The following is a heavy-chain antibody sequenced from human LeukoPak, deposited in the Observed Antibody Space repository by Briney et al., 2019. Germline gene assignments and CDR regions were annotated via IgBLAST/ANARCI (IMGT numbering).Heavy chain of an antibody. CDR2: ISSGGDST. CDR3: ARDLKEAAVTCFDY. D-gene: IGHD6-13*01. Sequence: GGSLRLSCAASGFTFSSYAMSWVRQAPGKGLEWVSGISSGGDSTYNADSVKGRFTTSRDNSKNTLYLQMNSLRAEDTGVYYCARDLKEAAVTCFDYWGQGTLVTVSS. V-gene: IGHV3-23*01. J-gene: IGHJ4*02. CDR1: GFTFSSYA.